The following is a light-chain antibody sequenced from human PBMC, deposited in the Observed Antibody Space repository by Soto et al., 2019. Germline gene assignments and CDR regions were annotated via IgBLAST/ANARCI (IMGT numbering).Light chain of an antibody. CDR3: QQYDSSPLT. Sequence: STGASAPLSFMSIQPISSHRYLAWYQQKPGQAPRVPIYGASRRATGIPDRFSGSGSGTDFTLTISRLEPEDFAVYYCQQYDSSPLTFGGGTKVDIK. CDR2: GAS. V-gene: IGKV3-20*01. J-gene: IGKJ4*01. CDR1: QPISSHRY.